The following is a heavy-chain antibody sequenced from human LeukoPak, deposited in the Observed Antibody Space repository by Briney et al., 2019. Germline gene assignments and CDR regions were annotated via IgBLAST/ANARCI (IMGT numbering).Heavy chain of an antibody. V-gene: IGHV3-48*01. CDR1: GFTFSSYS. Sequence: GGSLRLSCAASGFTFSSYSMNWVRQAPGKGLEWVSYISSSSSTIYYADSVKGRFTISRDNAKNSLYLQMNSLRAEDTAVYYCAGDTPGAFEGFGEPLDYWGQGTLVTVSS. J-gene: IGHJ4*02. CDR2: ISSSSSTI. D-gene: IGHD3-10*01. CDR3: AGDTPGAFEGFGEPLDY.